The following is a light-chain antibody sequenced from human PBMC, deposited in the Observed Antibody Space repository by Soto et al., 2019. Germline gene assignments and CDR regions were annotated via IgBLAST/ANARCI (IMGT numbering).Light chain of an antibody. CDR3: GTWDSSLSASYV. CDR1: SSKIGNNY. CDR2: DNN. Sequence: QSVLTQPPSVSAAPGQKVTISCSGSSSKIGNNYVSWYQQLPGTAPKLLIYDNNKRPSGIPDRFSGSKSGTSATLGITGLQTGDEADYYCGTWDSSLSASYVFGTGTKVTV. J-gene: IGLJ1*01. V-gene: IGLV1-51*01.